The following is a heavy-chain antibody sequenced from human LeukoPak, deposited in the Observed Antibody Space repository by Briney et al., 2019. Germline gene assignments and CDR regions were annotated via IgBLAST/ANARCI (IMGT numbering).Heavy chain of an antibody. Sequence: PSETLSLTCTVSGGSISSYYWSWIRQPAGKGLEWIGRIYTSGSTNYNPSLKSRVTMSVDTSKNQFSLKLSSVTAADTAVYYCARIYSSGWYDVGFDYWGQGTLVTVSS. D-gene: IGHD6-19*01. CDR2: IYTSGST. CDR3: ARIYSSGWYDVGFDY. J-gene: IGHJ4*02. V-gene: IGHV4-4*07. CDR1: GGSISSYY.